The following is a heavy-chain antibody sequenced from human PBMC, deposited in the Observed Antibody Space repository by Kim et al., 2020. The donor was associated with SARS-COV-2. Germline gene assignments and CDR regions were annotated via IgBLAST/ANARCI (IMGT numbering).Heavy chain of an antibody. J-gene: IGHJ4*02. Sequence: SVKVSCKASGGTFSSYTISWVRQAPGQGLEWMGRIIPILGIANYAQKFQGRVTITADKSTSTAYMELSSLRSEDKAVYYCASTDSSGYYLGWFDYWGQGTLVTVSS. D-gene: IGHD3-22*01. CDR3: ASTDSSGYYLGWFDY. V-gene: IGHV1-69*02. CDR1: GGTFSSYT. CDR2: IIPILGIA.